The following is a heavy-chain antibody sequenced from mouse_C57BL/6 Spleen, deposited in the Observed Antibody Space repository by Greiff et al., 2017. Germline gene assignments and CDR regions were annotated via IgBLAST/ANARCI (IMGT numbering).Heavy chain of an antibody. CDR1: GFTFSSYA. V-gene: IGHV5-4*03. CDR2: ISDGGSYT. D-gene: IGHD1-1*01. J-gene: IGHJ4*01. Sequence: EVKVVESGGGLVKPGGSLKLSCAASGFTFSSYAMSWVRQTPEKRLEWVATISDGGSYTYYPDNVKGRFTISRDNAKKNLYLQMSHLKSEDTAMYYCARVRITTDYYAMDYWGQGTSVTVSS. CDR3: ARVRITTDYYAMDY.